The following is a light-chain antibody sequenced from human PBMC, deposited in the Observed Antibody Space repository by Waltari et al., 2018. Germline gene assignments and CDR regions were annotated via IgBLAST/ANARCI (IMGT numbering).Light chain of an antibody. CDR1: RSDVGGSKH. Sequence: QSALTQPRSVSGSPGQSVTISCTGTRSDVGGSKHVPWYQQRPGEAPTLIFYDVTERPSGVPDRFSGSKSGNTASLTISGLQAEDEADYYCCSFAGSYTWVFGGGTKVTVL. CDR3: CSFAGSYTWV. V-gene: IGLV2-11*01. CDR2: DVT. J-gene: IGLJ3*02.